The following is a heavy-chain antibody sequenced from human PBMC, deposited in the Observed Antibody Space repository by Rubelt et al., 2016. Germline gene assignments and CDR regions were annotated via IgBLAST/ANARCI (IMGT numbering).Heavy chain of an antibody. V-gene: IGHV2-5*02. J-gene: IGHJ5*02. CDR1: GFSLSTNGVG. CDR3: AHSGGQYRDNAGRNWAWCDP. D-gene: IGHD3-10*01. Sequence: QITLKESGPTLVKPTQTLTLTCTFSGFSLSTNGVGVGWVRQPPGKALEWLAVIYYDNDKRYSPSLKTRLTITKDTSKNQVVLTMTKRDRESTATCYGAHSGGQYRDNAGRNWAWCDPWGQGTLVAVSS. CDR2: IYYDNDK.